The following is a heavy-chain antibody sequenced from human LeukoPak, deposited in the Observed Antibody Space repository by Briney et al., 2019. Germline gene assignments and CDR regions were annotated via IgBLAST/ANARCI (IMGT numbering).Heavy chain of an antibody. Sequence: GKSLRLSCAASGFTFNSYGMHWVRQAPGKGLEWVALIWYDGSKKYYADSVKGRFTISRDNSKNTLYLQMSSLRAEDTAVLYCVRDFGSGYYLDYWGQGTLVTVSS. V-gene: IGHV3-33*01. CDR2: IWYDGSKK. CDR3: VRDFGSGYYLDY. CDR1: GFTFNSYG. D-gene: IGHD3-10*01. J-gene: IGHJ4*02.